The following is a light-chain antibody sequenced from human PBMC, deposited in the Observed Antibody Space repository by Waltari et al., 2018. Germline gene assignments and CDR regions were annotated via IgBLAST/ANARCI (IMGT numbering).Light chain of an antibody. CDR2: KVS. Sequence: DVVMTQSPLSLPITPGQSASVTCRSRQSLLHSNGDTYLSWFLQKPGQPPRRLIYKVSNRHPGVPDRFSGSGAGTDFTLKISRVEAGDVGIYYCMQATHFPWTFGQGTTVEIK. J-gene: IGKJ1*01. V-gene: IGKV2-30*02. CDR3: MQATHFPWT. CDR1: QSLLHSNGDTY.